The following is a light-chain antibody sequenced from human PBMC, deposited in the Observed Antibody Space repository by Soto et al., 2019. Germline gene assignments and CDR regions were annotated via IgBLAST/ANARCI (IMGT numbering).Light chain of an antibody. CDR2: QDF. CDR1: KLGDKY. J-gene: IGLJ2*01. V-gene: IGLV3-1*01. Sequence: SSELTQPPSVSVSPGQTANITCSGDKLGDKYASWYQQKPGQSPVLVIYQDFRRPSGIPERFSGSNSGDTATLTISGTQAMDDAEYYCLVWASRSVVFGGGTKLTVL. CDR3: LVWASRSVV.